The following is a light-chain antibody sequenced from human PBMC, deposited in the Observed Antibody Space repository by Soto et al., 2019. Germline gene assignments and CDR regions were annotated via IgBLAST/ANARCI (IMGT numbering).Light chain of an antibody. CDR3: QQRSNWPPIT. CDR1: QSVSSY. CDR2: DAS. Sequence: EIVLTQSPATLSLSPGERATLSVRASQSVSSYLTWYQQKPGQAPRLLIYDASNRATGIPARFSGSGSGTDFTLTISSLEPEDFAVYYCQQRSNWPPITFGQGTLLENK. J-gene: IGKJ5*01. V-gene: IGKV3-11*01.